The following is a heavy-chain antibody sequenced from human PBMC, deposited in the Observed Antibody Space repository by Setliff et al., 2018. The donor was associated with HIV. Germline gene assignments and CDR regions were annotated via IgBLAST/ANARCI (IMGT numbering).Heavy chain of an antibody. CDR3: ARGSLLGYFDWLFPD. J-gene: IGHJ4*02. Sequence: ASVKVSCKTSGYTFTGYYIHWVRQAPGQGLEWMGRINPNSGDTNYAQKFQGRVTITRDTSISTAYMDLSRLRSDDTAVYYCARGSLLGYFDWLFPDWGQGTLVTVSS. D-gene: IGHD3-9*01. CDR2: INPNSGDT. V-gene: IGHV1-2*06. CDR1: GYTFTGYY.